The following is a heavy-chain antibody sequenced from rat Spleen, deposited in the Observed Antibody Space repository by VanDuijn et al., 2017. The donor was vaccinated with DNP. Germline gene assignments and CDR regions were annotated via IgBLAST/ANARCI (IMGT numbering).Heavy chain of an antibody. Sequence: QVQLKESGPGLVQPSQTLSLTCTVSGFSLTINSIHWVRQPPGKGLEWVGAIWSGGSTDYNSGLKSRLSISRETSKSQVFLKMNSLQTEDTAIYFCTRDYYTSSFAYWGQGTLVTVSS. CDR3: TRDYYTSSFAY. D-gene: IGHD1-2*01. CDR1: GFSLTINS. J-gene: IGHJ3*01. CDR2: IWSGGST. V-gene: IGHV2-1*01.